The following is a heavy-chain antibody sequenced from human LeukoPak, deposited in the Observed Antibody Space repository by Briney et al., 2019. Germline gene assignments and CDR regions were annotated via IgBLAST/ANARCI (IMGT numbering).Heavy chain of an antibody. Sequence: SETLSLTCTVSGVSISSSNSYWGWIRQPPGKGLEWIGSIYYSGNTYYNASLKSQVSISIDTSKNQFSLRLTSMTAADTAVYYCARQTGSGLFILPGGQGTLVTVSS. V-gene: IGHV4-39*01. J-gene: IGHJ4*02. D-gene: IGHD3/OR15-3a*01. CDR2: IYYSGNT. CDR3: ARQTGSGLFILP. CDR1: GVSISSSNSY.